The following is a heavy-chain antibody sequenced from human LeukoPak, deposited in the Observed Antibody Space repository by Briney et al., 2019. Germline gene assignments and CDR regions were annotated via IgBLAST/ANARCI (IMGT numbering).Heavy chain of an antibody. Sequence: ASVKVSCKASGYTFTSYGISWVRQAPGQGLEWMGWISAYNGNTNYAQKLQGRVTMTTDTSTSTAYMELRSLGSDDTAVYYCARDKLTRGYSYGYPYYYYGMDVWGQGTTVTVSS. V-gene: IGHV1-18*01. D-gene: IGHD5-18*01. CDR3: ARDKLTRGYSYGYPYYYYGMDV. CDR2: ISAYNGNT. CDR1: GYTFTSYG. J-gene: IGHJ6*02.